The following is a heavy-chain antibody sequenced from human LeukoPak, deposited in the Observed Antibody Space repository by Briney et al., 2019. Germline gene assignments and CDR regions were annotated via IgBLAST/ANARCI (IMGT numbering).Heavy chain of an antibody. CDR2: IDTDGSST. CDR1: GFTFSSYW. D-gene: IGHD6-13*01. V-gene: IGHV3-74*01. J-gene: IGHJ4*02. CDR3: ILAAAGTEFDS. Sequence: PGGSLRLSCAASGFTFSSYWMNWVRQAPGKGLVWVSRIDTDGSSTSYADSVKGRFTISRDNAKNTLYLQMSSLRAEDTALYYCILAAAGTEFDSWGQGTLVTVSS.